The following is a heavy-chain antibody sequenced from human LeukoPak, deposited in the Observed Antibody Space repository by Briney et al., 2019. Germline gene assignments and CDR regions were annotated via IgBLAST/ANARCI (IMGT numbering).Heavy chain of an antibody. Sequence: EASVKVSCKASGYTFTSYDINWVRQATGQGLEWMGWMNPNSGNTGYAQKLQGRVTMTTDTSTSTAYMELRSLRSDDTAVYYCARDSDYYYDSKTGDDYWGQGTLVTVSS. CDR3: ARDSDYYYDSKTGDDY. J-gene: IGHJ4*02. V-gene: IGHV1-8*01. D-gene: IGHD3-22*01. CDR2: MNPNSGNT. CDR1: GYTFTSYD.